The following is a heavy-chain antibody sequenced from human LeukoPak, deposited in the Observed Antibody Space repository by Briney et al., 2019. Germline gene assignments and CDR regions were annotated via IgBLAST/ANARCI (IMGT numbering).Heavy chain of an antibody. CDR1: GGSFSGYY. J-gene: IGHJ4*02. D-gene: IGHD3-16*02. Sequence: SETLSLTCAVYGGSFSGYYWSWIRQPPGKGLEWIGEINHSGSTNYNPSLKSRVTISVDTSKNQFSLKLSSVTAADTAVYYCARGLYDYVWGSYRTRFDYWGQGTLVTVSS. CDR3: ARGLYDYVWGSYRTRFDY. V-gene: IGHV4-34*01. CDR2: INHSGST.